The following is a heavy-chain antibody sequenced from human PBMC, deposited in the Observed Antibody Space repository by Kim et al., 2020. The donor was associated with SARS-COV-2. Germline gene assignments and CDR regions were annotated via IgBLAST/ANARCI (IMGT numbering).Heavy chain of an antibody. J-gene: IGHJ6*03. D-gene: IGHD6-19*01. V-gene: IGHV4-34*01. Sequence: SETLSLTCAVYGGSFSGYYWSWIRQPPGKGLEWNGEINHSGSTNYNPSLKSRVTISVDTSKNQFSLKLSSVTAADTAVYYCARGTRQWLVRGPYYSYMDVGGKGTTVTLSS. CDR3: ARGTRQWLVRGPYYSYMDV. CDR2: INHSGST. CDR1: GGSFSGYY.